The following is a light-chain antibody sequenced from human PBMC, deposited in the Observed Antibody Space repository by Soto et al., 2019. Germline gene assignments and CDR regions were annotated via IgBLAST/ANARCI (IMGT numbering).Light chain of an antibody. V-gene: IGKV1-12*01. CDR1: EAIASW. CDR3: QQVNSFPFT. Sequence: DIPMTQSPSSVSASVGARVTITCRASEAIASWVAWYQQKPGKAPKVLIYKSYILQSGVPSRFSGSGSGTDFTLTISNLQHEDFATYFCQQVNSFPFTFCPGTKVDIK. J-gene: IGKJ3*01. CDR2: KSY.